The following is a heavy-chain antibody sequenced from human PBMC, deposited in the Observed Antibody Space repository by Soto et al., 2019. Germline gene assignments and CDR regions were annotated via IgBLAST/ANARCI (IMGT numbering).Heavy chain of an antibody. V-gene: IGHV3-23*01. J-gene: IGHJ4*02. D-gene: IGHD1-20*01. CDR3: AKDDAGRITVTSGYLDY. Sequence: EVQLLESGGGVVQPGGSLRLSCVVSGFTFSYYSMSWVRQAPGQGLEWVSGISGSGGITYYADSVKGRFTTSMDNSKHTLQLQMNSLRAEDTDIYYSAKDDAGRITVTSGYLDYGGQGTLVTVSS. CDR2: ISGSGGIT. CDR1: GFTFSYYS.